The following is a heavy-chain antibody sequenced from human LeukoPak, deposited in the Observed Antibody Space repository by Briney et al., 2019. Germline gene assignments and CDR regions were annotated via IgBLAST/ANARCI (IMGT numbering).Heavy chain of an antibody. Sequence: PSETLSLTCTVSGGSISSSSYYWGWIRQPPGKGLEWIGSIYYSGSTYYNPSLKSRVTISVDTSKNQFSLKLSSVTAADTAVYYCAALPHGHCSGGSCPSFDYWGQGTLVTVSS. J-gene: IGHJ4*02. CDR3: AALPHGHCSGGSCPSFDY. V-gene: IGHV4-39*01. CDR1: GGSISSSSYY. CDR2: IYYSGST. D-gene: IGHD2-15*01.